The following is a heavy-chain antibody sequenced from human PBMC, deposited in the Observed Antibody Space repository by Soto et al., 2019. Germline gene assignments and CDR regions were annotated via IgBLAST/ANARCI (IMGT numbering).Heavy chain of an antibody. CDR1: GYPFTDYW. Sequence: GEALKRSCKGSGYPFTDYWIGWVRQLPGKGLEWMGIIYPGDSDTRYSPSFQGHVTITVDKSTNTAYLQWNTLRASDTAMYYCARNISNFRYYYYVLYLCGQRTTVTVS. CDR3: ARNISNFRYYYYVLYL. V-gene: IGHV5-51*01. CDR2: IYPGDSDT. D-gene: IGHD4-4*01. J-gene: IGHJ6*02.